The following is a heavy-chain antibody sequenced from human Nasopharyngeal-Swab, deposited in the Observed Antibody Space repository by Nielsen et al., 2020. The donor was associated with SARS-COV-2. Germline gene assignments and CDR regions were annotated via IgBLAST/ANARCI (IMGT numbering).Heavy chain of an antibody. Sequence: GESLKISCKGSGYRFSTYWINWVRQMPGKGLEWMGIIYPGDSDTRYSPSFQGQVSISVDKSITTAYLQWNSLKASDTATHFCAIDYGSGTYGLDVWGQGTRVTVSS. V-gene: IGHV5-51*01. J-gene: IGHJ6*02. CDR3: AIDYGSGTYGLDV. D-gene: IGHD3-10*01. CDR2: IYPGDSDT. CDR1: GYRFSTYW.